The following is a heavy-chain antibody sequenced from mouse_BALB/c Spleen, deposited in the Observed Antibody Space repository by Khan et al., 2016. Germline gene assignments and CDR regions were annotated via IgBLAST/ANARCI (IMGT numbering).Heavy chain of an antibody. CDR2: INPDGSAI. J-gene: IGHJ1*01. CDR1: GFTFSGFW. D-gene: IGHD2-3*01. V-gene: IGHV11-2*02. CDR3: IRYDGYYWYSVD. Sequence: EVQLLGTGGGLVQPGGSRGLSCEGSGFTFSGFWMSWVRQTPGKTLEWIGDINPDGSAINYAPSIKDRFTIFRDNDKSTLYLQMSNVRSEDTATYFCIRYDGYYWYSVDCGAGTTSTVSS.